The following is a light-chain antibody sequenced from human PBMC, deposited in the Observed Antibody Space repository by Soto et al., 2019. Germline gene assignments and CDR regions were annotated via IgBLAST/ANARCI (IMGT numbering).Light chain of an antibody. V-gene: IGKV1-5*03. J-gene: IGKJ1*01. Sequence: DIQMTQSPSTLSASVGDRVTITCRASQSISSWLAWYQQKPGKAPKLLIYKASSLESGVPSRFSGSGSGTEFTLTSSSLQPDYFATYYCQQYNSFPTFGQGTKVEIK. CDR2: KAS. CDR3: QQYNSFPT. CDR1: QSISSW.